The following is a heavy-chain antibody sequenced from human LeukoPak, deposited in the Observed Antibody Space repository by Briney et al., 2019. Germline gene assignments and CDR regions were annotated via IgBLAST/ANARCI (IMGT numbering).Heavy chain of an antibody. CDR3: ARKVRGSTGSFDY. Sequence: GGSVRLSCAASGFTFSSNSMHGLRQAPGKGLEWVSHISSSSNTIYSADSVKGRFTISRDNTKNSLFLQMNSLRGEDTAVYYCARKVRGSTGSFDYWGQGTLVTVSS. V-gene: IGHV3-48*04. J-gene: IGHJ4*02. CDR1: GFTFSSNS. D-gene: IGHD2-2*01. CDR2: ISSSSNTI.